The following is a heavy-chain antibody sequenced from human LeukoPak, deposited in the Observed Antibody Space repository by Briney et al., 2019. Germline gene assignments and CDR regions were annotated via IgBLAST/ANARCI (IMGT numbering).Heavy chain of an antibody. CDR1: GLTVSSNY. V-gene: IGHV3-53*05. CDR2: IYTGGNT. Sequence: GGSLRLSCAASGLTVSSNYMSWVRQAPGKGLEWVSVIYTGGNTYYADSVKGRLTISRDNSKNTLYLQMSSLRAEDTAVYYCVKESGFMVAPNSAFDIWGQGTMVTVSS. J-gene: IGHJ3*02. D-gene: IGHD4/OR15-4a*01. CDR3: VKESGFMVAPNSAFDI.